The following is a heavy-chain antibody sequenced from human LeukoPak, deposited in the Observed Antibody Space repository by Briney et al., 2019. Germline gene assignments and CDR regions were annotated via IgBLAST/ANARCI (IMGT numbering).Heavy chain of an antibody. CDR1: GGSFSGYY. V-gene: IGHV4-34*01. CDR3: GQWLHY. CDR2: INHSGST. Sequence: PSETLSLTCAVYGGSFSGYYWSWIRQPTGKGLEWIGEINHSGSTNYNPSLKSRVTISVDTSKNQFSLKLSSVTAADTAVYYCGQWLHYWGQGTLVTVSS. J-gene: IGHJ4*02. D-gene: IGHD6-19*01.